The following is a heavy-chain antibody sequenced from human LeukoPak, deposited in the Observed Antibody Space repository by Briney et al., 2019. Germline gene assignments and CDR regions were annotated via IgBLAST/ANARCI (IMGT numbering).Heavy chain of an antibody. CDR1: GYTFTTYE. D-gene: IGHD7-27*01. CDR2: MNPNSGNT. CDR3: ASTKLGISAFDI. V-gene: IGHV1-8*03. Sequence: GASVKVSCKASGYTFTTYEINWVRQATGQGLEWMAWMNPNSGNTGYAQKFQGRVTITRNTSISTAYMELSSLRSEDTAVYYCASTKLGISAFDIWGQGTMVTVSS. J-gene: IGHJ3*02.